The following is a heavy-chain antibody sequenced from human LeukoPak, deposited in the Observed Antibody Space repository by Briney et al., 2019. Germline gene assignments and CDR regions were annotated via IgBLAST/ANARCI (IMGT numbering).Heavy chain of an antibody. D-gene: IGHD1-26*01. V-gene: IGHV5-51*01. CDR1: GYSFTSYW. J-gene: IGHJ5*02. CDR2: IYPGDSDT. Sequence: GESLKISCKGSGYSFTSYWIGWVRQMPGKGLEWMGIIYPGDSDTRYSPSFQGQVTISADKSISTAYLQWSSLKASDTAMYYCARQGATTPAFFWFDPWGQGTLVTVSS. CDR3: ARQGATTPAFFWFDP.